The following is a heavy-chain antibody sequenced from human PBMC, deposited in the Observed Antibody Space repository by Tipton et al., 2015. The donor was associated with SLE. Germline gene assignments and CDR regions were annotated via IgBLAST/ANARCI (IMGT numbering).Heavy chain of an antibody. Sequence: SLRLSCAASGFTFSSYGMHWVRQAPGKGLEWVAVISYDGSNKYYADSVKGRFTISRDNSKNTLYLQMNSLRAEDTAIYYCAREDSRRQWLALDYWGQGTLVTVSS. CDR1: GFTFSSYG. CDR2: ISYDGSNK. D-gene: IGHD6-19*01. J-gene: IGHJ4*02. V-gene: IGHV3-30*03. CDR3: AREDSRRQWLALDY.